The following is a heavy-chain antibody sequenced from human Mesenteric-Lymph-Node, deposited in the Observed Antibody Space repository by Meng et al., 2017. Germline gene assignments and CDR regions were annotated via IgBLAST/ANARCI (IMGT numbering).Heavy chain of an antibody. CDR3: ARDRGYSYGKSFFDY. D-gene: IGHD5-18*01. Sequence: GRALFKPSYTRSLPFAVFGGSVSSGSYYWSWIRQPPGKGLEWIGYIYYSGSTNYNPSLKSRVTISVDTSKNQFSLKLSSVTAADTAVYYCARDRGYSYGKSFFDYWGQGTLVTVSS. J-gene: IGHJ4*02. CDR2: IYYSGST. CDR1: GGSVSSGSYY. V-gene: IGHV4-61*01.